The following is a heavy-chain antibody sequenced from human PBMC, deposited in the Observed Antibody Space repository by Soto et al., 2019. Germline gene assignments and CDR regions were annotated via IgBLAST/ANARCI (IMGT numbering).Heavy chain of an antibody. D-gene: IGHD2-15*01. Sequence: QVQLVESGGGVVQPGRSLRLSCAASGFTFSSYGMHWVRQAPGKGLEWVSVIWYDGSNKYYADSVKGRFTISRDNPKNTLDLQMNSLRAEDTAVYYCASEYCSGGSCHYYGMDVWGQGTTVTVSS. V-gene: IGHV3-33*01. J-gene: IGHJ6*02. CDR2: IWYDGSNK. CDR3: ASEYCSGGSCHYYGMDV. CDR1: GFTFSSYG.